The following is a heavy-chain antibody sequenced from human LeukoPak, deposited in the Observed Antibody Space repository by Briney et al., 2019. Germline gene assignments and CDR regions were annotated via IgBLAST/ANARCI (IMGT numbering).Heavy chain of an antibody. CDR1: VYTFPHYG. D-gene: IGHD3-10*01. CDR2: ISAYNGNT. V-gene: IGHV1-18*04. CDR3: ARDPNSKGSWSFDSVGSFVL. Sequence: ASVTDSRLGCVYTFPHYGINVLRPAPGQGLEWMGWISAYNGNTNYAQKPQGRVTMTTDTSTSTAYMELMSLRTNDTAVYYCARDPNSKGSWSFDSVGSFVLWGQGTLVTVSS. J-gene: IGHJ4*02.